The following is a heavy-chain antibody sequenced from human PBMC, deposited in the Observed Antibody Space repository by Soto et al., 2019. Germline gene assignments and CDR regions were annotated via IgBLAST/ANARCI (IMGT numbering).Heavy chain of an antibody. D-gene: IGHD3-10*01. CDR3: AGYYYGSGKVY. CDR1: GFTFSSYA. Sequence: GGSLRLSCAASGFTFSSYAMHWVRQAPGKGLEWVAVISYDGSNKYYADSVKGRFTISRDNSKNTLYLQMNSLRAEDTAVYYCAGYYYGSGKVYWGQGTLVTVSS. CDR2: ISYDGSNK. V-gene: IGHV3-30-3*01. J-gene: IGHJ4*02.